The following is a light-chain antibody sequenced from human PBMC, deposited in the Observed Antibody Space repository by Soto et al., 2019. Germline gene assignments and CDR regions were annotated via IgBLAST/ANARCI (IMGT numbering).Light chain of an antibody. CDR1: QSISYY. J-gene: IGKJ2*01. CDR3: QQSYRTPRT. V-gene: IGKV1-39*01. CDR2: AAS. Sequence: DIQMTQSPSSLSASVGDRVTITCRASQSISYYLNWYQQKPGKAPKLLIYAASSLQSGVPSRFSGSGSGPDFTLTISSLQPEDFATYYCQQSYRTPRTFGQGTKLEIK.